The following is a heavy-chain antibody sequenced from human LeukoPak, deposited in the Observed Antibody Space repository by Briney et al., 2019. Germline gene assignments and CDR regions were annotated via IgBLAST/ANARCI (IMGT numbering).Heavy chain of an antibody. Sequence: SETLSLTCTVSGGSISSGSYYWSWIRQPAGKGLEWIGRIYTSGSTNYNPSLKSRVTISVDTPKNQFSLKLSSVTAADTAVYYCARATMIVVGDAFDIWGQGTMVTVSS. CDR2: IYTSGST. CDR3: ARATMIVVGDAFDI. V-gene: IGHV4-61*02. D-gene: IGHD3-22*01. CDR1: GGSISSGSYY. J-gene: IGHJ3*02.